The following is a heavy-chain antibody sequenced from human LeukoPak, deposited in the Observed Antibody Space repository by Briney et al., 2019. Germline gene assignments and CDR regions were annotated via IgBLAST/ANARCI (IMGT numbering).Heavy chain of an antibody. CDR2: IYYSGST. D-gene: IGHD3-16*02. CDR1: GGSISSYY. J-gene: IGHJ4*02. Sequence: SETLSLTCTVSGGSISSYYWSWIRQPPGKGLEWIGYIYYSGSTNYNPSLKSRVTISVDTSKNQFSLKLSSVTAADTAVYYCARVGGSDYVWGGYREPFFDYWGQGTLVTVSS. CDR3: ARVGGSDYVWGGYREPFFDY. V-gene: IGHV4-59*01.